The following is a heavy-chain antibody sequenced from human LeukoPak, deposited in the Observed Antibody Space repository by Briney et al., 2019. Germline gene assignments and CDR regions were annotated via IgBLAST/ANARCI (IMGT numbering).Heavy chain of an antibody. J-gene: IGHJ4*02. CDR3: VRSDYGVLVARRAGFDY. Sequence: GGSLRLSCAASRFNFWNYWMSWVRQAPGKGLEWVAKIKQDESEKYYVDSVKGRFTISRDNAKNSLHLQMNSLRVEDTAVYYCVRSDYGVLVARRAGFDYWGQGTLVTVSS. D-gene: IGHD3-16*01. CDR1: RFNFWNYW. V-gene: IGHV3-7*01. CDR2: IKQDESEK.